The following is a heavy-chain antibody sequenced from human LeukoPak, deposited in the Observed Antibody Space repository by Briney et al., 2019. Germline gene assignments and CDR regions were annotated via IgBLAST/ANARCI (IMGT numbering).Heavy chain of an antibody. J-gene: IGHJ5*02. D-gene: IGHD3-3*01. CDR2: INHSGST. V-gene: IGHV4-34*01. Sequence: PSETLSLTCAVYGGSFSGYYWSWIRQPPGKGLEWIGEINHSGSTNYNPSLKSRVTISVDTSKNQFSLKLSSVTAADTAVYYCARNAITIFGVVIWWFDPWGQGTLVTVSS. CDR1: GGSFSGYY. CDR3: ARNAITIFGVVIWWFDP.